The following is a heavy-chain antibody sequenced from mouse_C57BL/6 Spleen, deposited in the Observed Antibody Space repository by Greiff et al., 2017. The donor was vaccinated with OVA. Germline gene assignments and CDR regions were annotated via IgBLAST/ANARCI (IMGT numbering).Heavy chain of an antibody. D-gene: IGHD2-2*01. CDR2: INPGSGGT. CDR1: GYAFTNYL. J-gene: IGHJ4*01. Sequence: VQVVESGAELVRPGTSVKVSCKASGYAFTNYLIEWVRQRPGQGLEWIGVINPGSGGTNYNEKFKGKATLTADKSSSTAYMQLSSLTSEDSAVYFCARSRIYYGYDGYAMDYWGQGTSVTVSS. CDR3: ARSRIYYGYDGYAMDY. V-gene: IGHV1-54*01.